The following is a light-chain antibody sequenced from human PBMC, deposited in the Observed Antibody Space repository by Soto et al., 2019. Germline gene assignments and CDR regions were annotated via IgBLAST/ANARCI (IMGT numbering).Light chain of an antibody. V-gene: IGKV3-15*01. CDR3: RQYNNWPPVHT. Sequence: EIVLTQSPATLSVSPGERATLSCRASQSLSSNLAWYQQKPGQAPRLLIYGASTRATGIPARFSGSESGTEFTLTISSLQSEDFAVYYCRQYNNWPPVHTFGQGTKVEIK. CDR1: QSLSSN. J-gene: IGKJ2*01. CDR2: GAS.